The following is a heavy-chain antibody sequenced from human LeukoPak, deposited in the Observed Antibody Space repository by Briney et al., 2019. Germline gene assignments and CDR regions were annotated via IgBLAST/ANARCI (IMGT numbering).Heavy chain of an antibody. CDR2: IDSDGSTT. D-gene: IGHD5-12*01. Sequence: GGSLRLSCAASGFTFSSYWIHWVRQVPGKGLVWFSRIDSDGSTTKYADSVKGRFTISRDNAKNMVYLQMNSLRAEDTAVYYCASSYESLFHYWGQGTLVTVSS. CDR1: GFTFSSYW. J-gene: IGHJ4*02. V-gene: IGHV3-74*01. CDR3: ASSYESLFHY.